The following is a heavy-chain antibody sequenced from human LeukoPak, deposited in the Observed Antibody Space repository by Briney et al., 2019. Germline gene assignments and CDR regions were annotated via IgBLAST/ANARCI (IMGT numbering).Heavy chain of an antibody. J-gene: IGHJ4*02. CDR2: FSATGGNT. D-gene: IGHD6-25*01. CDR3: ARAPAPSAY. Sequence: GGSLRLSCAASGFTFSSYAMSWVRQAPGKGLEWVSAFSATGGNTHYADSVKGRFTISRDNSKNTLYLQMNSLRAEDTAVYYCARAPAPSAYWSQGTLVTVSS. V-gene: IGHV3-23*01. CDR1: GFTFSSYA.